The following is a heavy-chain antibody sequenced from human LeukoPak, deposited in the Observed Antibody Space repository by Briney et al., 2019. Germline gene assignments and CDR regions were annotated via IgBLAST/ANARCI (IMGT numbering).Heavy chain of an antibody. Sequence: PGGSLRLSCVGSGFTFSSYWIHWVRQAPGKGLVWVSGISNDGAGTTYADSVKGRFTISRDNSKNTLYLQMNSLRAEDTAVYYCAKDRAGGYDSSIFDYWGQGTLVTVSS. CDR1: GFTFSSYW. V-gene: IGHV3-74*01. D-gene: IGHD3-22*01. CDR2: ISNDGAGT. CDR3: AKDRAGGYDSSIFDY. J-gene: IGHJ4*02.